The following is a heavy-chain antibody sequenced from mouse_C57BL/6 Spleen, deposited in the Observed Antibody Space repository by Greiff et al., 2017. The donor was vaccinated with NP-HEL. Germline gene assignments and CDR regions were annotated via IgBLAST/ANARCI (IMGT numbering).Heavy chain of an antibody. CDR3: ARGTTVVAEGYYAMDY. Sequence: QVQLQQPGAELVKPGASVKLSCKASGYTFTSYWMHWVKQRPGRGLEWIGRIDPNSGGTKYNEKFKSKATLTVDKPSSTAYMQLSSLTSEDSAVYYCARGTTVVAEGYYAMDYWGQGTSVTVSS. V-gene: IGHV1-72*01. J-gene: IGHJ4*01. D-gene: IGHD1-1*01. CDR2: IDPNSGGT. CDR1: GYTFTSYW.